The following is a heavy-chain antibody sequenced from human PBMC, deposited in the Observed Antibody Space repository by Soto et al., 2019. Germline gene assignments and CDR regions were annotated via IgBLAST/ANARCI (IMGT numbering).Heavy chain of an antibody. CDR2: ISYDGSNK. Sequence: GGSLRLSCAASGFTFSSYAMHWVRQAPGKGLEWVAVISYDGSNKYYADSVKGRFTISRDNSKNTLYLQMNSLRAEDTAVYYCARDSSDWSVDYWGQGTLVTVSS. D-gene: IGHD6-6*01. CDR1: GFTFSSYA. J-gene: IGHJ4*02. V-gene: IGHV3-30-3*01. CDR3: ARDSSDWSVDY.